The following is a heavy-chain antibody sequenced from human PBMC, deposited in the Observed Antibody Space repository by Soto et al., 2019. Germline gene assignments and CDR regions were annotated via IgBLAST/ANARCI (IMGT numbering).Heavy chain of an antibody. Sequence: QVQLVQSGAEVKKPGSSVQVACKASGGTFSSYAFSWVRRAPGQGLEWMGGIIPIFGTADYAQKFQGRVTITADEYTSTAHMELSSLRSEDTAVYYCASWLKEAGIGGHYYYGMDVWGQGTTVTVSS. CDR3: ASWLKEAGIGGHYYYGMDV. D-gene: IGHD6-19*01. CDR1: GGTFSSYA. J-gene: IGHJ6*02. CDR2: IIPIFGTA. V-gene: IGHV1-69*12.